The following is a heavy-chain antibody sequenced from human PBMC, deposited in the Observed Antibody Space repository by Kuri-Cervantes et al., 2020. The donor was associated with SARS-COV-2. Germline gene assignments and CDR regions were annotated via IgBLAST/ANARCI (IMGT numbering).Heavy chain of an antibody. J-gene: IGHJ4*02. CDR3: AKDPHGIVVVVAAIDQ. Sequence: GESLKISCAASGFTFSSYAMHWVRQAPGKGLEWVALVSYDGSNKYYADSVKSRFTISRDNSKNTLYLQMDSLRPDDTAVYYCAKDPHGIVVVVAAIDQWGQGTLVTVSS. CDR2: VSYDGSNK. CDR1: GFTFSSYA. D-gene: IGHD2-15*01. V-gene: IGHV3-30*18.